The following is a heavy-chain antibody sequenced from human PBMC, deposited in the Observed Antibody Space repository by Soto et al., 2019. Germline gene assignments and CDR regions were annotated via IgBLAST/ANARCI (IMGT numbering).Heavy chain of an antibody. J-gene: IGHJ6*02. V-gene: IGHV3-33*01. CDR2: IWYDGSSQ. CDR1: GFTFRNSG. CDR3: AGDMDSNYDGMDV. Sequence: QVNLVQSGGGLVQPGRSLRLSCEASGFTFRNSGMEWIRQAPGKGLEWVARIWYDGSSQYYADSVKGRFTISRDNSKNTLYMEMNSVRVEDTAVYYCAGDMDSNYDGMDVWGQGTTVIVSS. D-gene: IGHD4-4*01.